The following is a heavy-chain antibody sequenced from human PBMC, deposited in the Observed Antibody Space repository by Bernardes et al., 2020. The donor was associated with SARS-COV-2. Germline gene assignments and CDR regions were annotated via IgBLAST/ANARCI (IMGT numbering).Heavy chain of an antibody. V-gene: IGHV3-21*01. J-gene: IGHJ6*02. CDR2: ISSSSSYI. Sequence: GGSLRLSCVASGFTFSKNAMTWVRQAPGKGLEWVSSISSSSSYIYYADSVKGRFTISRDNAKNSLYLQMNSLRAEDTAVYYCARWEYSSSWGSPIPLHGMDVWGQGTTVTVSS. CDR3: ARWEYSSSWGSPIPLHGMDV. D-gene: IGHD6-6*01. CDR1: GFTFSKNA.